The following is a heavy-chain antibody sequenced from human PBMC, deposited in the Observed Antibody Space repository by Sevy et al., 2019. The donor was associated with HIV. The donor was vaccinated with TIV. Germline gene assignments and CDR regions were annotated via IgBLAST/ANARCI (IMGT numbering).Heavy chain of an antibody. V-gene: IGHV4-30-4*01. CDR2: IHFSGGT. CDR3: ANKRGYSHGPFDY. Sequence: SETLSLTCTVSGGSISSSDSYWSWIRQPPGQGLEWIGYIHFSGGTYYNPFLKSRVAMSVDTSERQFSLRLSFMTAADTAVYYCANKRGYSHGPFDYWGQGALVTVSS. J-gene: IGHJ4*02. D-gene: IGHD5-12*01. CDR1: GGSISSSDSY.